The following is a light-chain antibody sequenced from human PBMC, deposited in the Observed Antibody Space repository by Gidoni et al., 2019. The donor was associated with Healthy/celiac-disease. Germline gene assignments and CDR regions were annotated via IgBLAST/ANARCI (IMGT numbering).Light chain of an antibody. CDR2: GAS. Sequence: EIVLTQSPGTLSLSPGERATLSCRASQSVSSSYLAWYQQKPGQAPRLRIYGASSRATGIPDRFSGSGSGTDFTLTISRLEPEDFAVYYCQQYGSSPLTFGGXTKVEIK. CDR1: QSVSSSY. CDR3: QQYGSSPLT. V-gene: IGKV3-20*01. J-gene: IGKJ4*01.